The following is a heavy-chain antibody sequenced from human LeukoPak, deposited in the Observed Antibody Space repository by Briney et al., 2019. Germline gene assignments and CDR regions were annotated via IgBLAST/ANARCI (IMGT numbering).Heavy chain of an antibody. Sequence: SETLSLTCTVPGGSISSSSYCWGWIRQPPGKGLEWIGSIYYSGSTNYNPSLKSRVTMSVDTSKNQFSLKLSSVTAADTAVYYCARGEGIAAAGIDYWGQGTLVTVSS. V-gene: IGHV4-39*07. CDR3: ARGEGIAAAGIDY. CDR1: GGSISSSSYC. J-gene: IGHJ4*02. D-gene: IGHD6-13*01. CDR2: IYYSGST.